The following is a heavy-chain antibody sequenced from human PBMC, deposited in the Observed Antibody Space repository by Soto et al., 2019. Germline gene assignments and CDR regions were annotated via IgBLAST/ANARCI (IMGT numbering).Heavy chain of an antibody. CDR3: ARARMVRGVSLPGGQYYFDY. V-gene: IGHV3-7*01. D-gene: IGHD3-10*01. CDR2: IKQDGSEK. CDR1: GFTFSSYW. J-gene: IGHJ4*02. Sequence: GGSLRLSCAASGFTFSSYWMSWVRQAPGKGLEWVANIKQDGSEKYYVDSVKGRFTISRDNAKNSLYLQMNSLRAEDTAVYYCARARMVRGVSLPGGQYYFDYWGQGTLVTVSS.